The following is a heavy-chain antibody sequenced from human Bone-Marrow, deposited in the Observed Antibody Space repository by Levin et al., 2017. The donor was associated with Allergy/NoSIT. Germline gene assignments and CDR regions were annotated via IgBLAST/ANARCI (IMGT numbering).Heavy chain of an antibody. Sequence: SQTLSLTCTVSGGSVSSGSYYWSWIRQPPGKGLEWIAYIYHSGSTKYNPSLKSRATISLDTSRNRFSLRLTSLTAADTAVYYCARGSYFGGLSFDCWGKGTLVTVSS. CDR3: ARGSYFGGLSFDC. V-gene: IGHV4-61*01. D-gene: IGHD4-23*01. J-gene: IGHJ4*02. CDR2: IYHSGST. CDR1: GGSVSSGSYY.